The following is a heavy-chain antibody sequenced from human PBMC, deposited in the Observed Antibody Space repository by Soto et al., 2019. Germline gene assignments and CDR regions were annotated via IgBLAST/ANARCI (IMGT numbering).Heavy chain of an antibody. J-gene: IGHJ6*02. CDR3: ARGGMWGELNDFWSGYYPQYYYYGMDV. CDR1: GYTFSSYA. CDR2: ISGSGDST. D-gene: IGHD3-3*01. Sequence: PGGSLRLSCAASGYTFSSYAMSWVRQAPGKGLEWVSVISGSGDSTYYADSVKGRFTISRDNSKNTLYLQMNSLRAEDTAVYYCARGGMWGELNDFWSGYYPQYYYYGMDVWGQGTTVTVS. V-gene: IGHV3-23*01.